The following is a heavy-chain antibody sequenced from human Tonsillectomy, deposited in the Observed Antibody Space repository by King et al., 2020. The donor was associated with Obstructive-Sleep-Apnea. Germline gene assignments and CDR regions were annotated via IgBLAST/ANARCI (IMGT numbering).Heavy chain of an antibody. D-gene: IGHD3-16*01. V-gene: IGHV3-7*01. CDR3: ARDFYTWGSHDS. CDR1: GLTFSSYW. J-gene: IGHJ4*02. Sequence: VQLVESGGGLVQPGGSLRLSWAVSGLTFSSYWMPLVRQPPGKGREWVGNIKQDGRGEYYADSVKGRFTISSDNAKNSLYLQMSSLRAEDTAVYYCARDFYTWGSHDSWGQGTLVTVSS. CDR2: IKQDGRGE.